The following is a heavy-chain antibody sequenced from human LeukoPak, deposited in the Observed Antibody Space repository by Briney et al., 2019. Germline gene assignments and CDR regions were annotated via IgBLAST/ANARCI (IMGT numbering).Heavy chain of an antibody. CDR2: IYISGST. D-gene: IGHD2-21*01. CDR3: ARQLGDRLLFDY. J-gene: IGHJ4*02. V-gene: IGHV4-4*07. Sequence: SETLSLTCTVSGGSISSYYWSWIRQPAGKGLEWIGRIYISGSTNYNSSLKSRVTISLDTSRNQFSLKLSSVTAADTAVYYCARQLGDRLLFDYWGQGTLVTVSS. CDR1: GGSISSYY.